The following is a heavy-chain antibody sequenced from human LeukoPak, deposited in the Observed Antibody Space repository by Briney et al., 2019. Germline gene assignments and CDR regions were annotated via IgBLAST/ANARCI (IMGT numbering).Heavy chain of an antibody. V-gene: IGHV4-4*07. CDR2: IYTSGST. CDR3: ARGIGRRTFDI. Sequence: PPETPSLTCTVSGGSISSYYWSWIRQPAGKGLEWIGRIYTSGSTIYNPSLKSRVTMSVDTSKNHFSLNLSSVTAADTAVFYCARGIGRRTFDIWGQGTFVSVSS. CDR1: GGSISSYY. J-gene: IGHJ3*02. D-gene: IGHD1-26*01.